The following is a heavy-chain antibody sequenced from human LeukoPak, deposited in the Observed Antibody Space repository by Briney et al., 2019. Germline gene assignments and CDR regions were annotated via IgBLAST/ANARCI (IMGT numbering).Heavy chain of an antibody. CDR2: IIPILGIA. D-gene: IGHD3-22*01. Sequence: SVTVSYKASGGTFNSYAISWVRQAPGQGLEWMGRIIPILGIANYAQKFQGRVTITADKSTSTAYMELSSLRSEDTAVYYCASLSHYYDSSGYRFDYWGQGTLVTVSS. J-gene: IGHJ4*02. CDR3: ASLSHYYDSSGYRFDY. CDR1: GGTFNSYA. V-gene: IGHV1-69*04.